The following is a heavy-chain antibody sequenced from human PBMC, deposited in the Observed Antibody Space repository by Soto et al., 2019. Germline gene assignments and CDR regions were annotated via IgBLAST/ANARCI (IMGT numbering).Heavy chain of an antibody. D-gene: IGHD3-22*01. CDR2: IYPGDSDT. Sequence: GESLKISCKGSGYSYTTYWIAWVRQMSGKGLEWMGIIYPGDSDTRYSPSFQGQVTISADKSISTAYLQWSSPKASDTAMYYCASKTYDSSGYYYYGLDVWGQGTTVTVSS. CDR3: ASKTYDSSGYYYYGLDV. V-gene: IGHV5-51*01. J-gene: IGHJ6*02. CDR1: GYSYTTYW.